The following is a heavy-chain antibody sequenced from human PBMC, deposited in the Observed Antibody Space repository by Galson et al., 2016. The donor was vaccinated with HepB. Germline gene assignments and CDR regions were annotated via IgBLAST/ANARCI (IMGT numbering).Heavy chain of an antibody. CDR2: FYYSGNT. Sequence: SETLSLTCTVSGGSISSSGYYWGWIRQPPGKGLEWIGSFYYSGNTYYNPSLKSRVTISVDTSKNQFSLRLNSVTAADTAVYYCARAVGFYQLLFYYYYGMDVWGQGTTVTVSS. D-gene: IGHD2-2*01. V-gene: IGHV4-39*01. J-gene: IGHJ6*02. CDR1: GGSISSSGYY. CDR3: ARAVGFYQLLFYYYYGMDV.